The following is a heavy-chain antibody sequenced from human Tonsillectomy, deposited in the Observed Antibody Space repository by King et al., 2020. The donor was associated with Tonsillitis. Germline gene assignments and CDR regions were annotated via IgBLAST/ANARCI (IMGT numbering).Heavy chain of an antibody. V-gene: IGHV3-30-3*01. CDR3: ARDRGDILTGYLSYYYYGMDV. J-gene: IGHJ6*02. CDR2: ISYDGSNK. D-gene: IGHD3-9*01. CDR1: GFTFSSYA. Sequence: VQLVESGGGVVQPGRSLRLSCAASGFTFSSYAMHWVRQAPGKGLEWVAVISYDGSNKYYADSVKGRFTISRDNSKNTLYLQMNSLRAEDTAVYCCARDRGDILTGYLSYYYYGMDVWGQGTTVTVSS.